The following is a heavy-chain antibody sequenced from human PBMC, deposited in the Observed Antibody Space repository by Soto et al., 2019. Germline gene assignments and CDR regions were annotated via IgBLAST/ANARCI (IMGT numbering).Heavy chain of an antibody. CDR2: IYYSGST. V-gene: IGHV4-59*01. Sequence: SETLSLTCTVSGGSISSSYWSWIRQPPGKGLEWIGYIYYSGSTNYNPSLKSRVTISVDTSKNQFSLKLSSVTAADTAVYYCARDRRITGKGGVIYYYYGMDVWGQGTTVTVSS. J-gene: IGHJ6*02. CDR3: ARDRRITGKGGVIYYYYGMDV. D-gene: IGHD1-20*01. CDR1: GGSISSSY.